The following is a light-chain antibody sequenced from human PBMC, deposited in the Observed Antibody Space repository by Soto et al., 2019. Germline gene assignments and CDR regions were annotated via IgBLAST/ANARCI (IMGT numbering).Light chain of an antibody. CDR1: SSNVGSNY. CDR3: AAWDDSLHVV. V-gene: IGLV1-47*01. J-gene: IGLJ2*01. CDR2: RNT. Sequence: QAVVTQPPSASGTPGQRVTISCSGSSSNVGSNYVYWYQQLPGTAPKLLIYRNTQRPPGVPDRFSGSKSGTSASLAISGLRSEDEADYYCAAWDDSLHVVFGGGTKLTVL.